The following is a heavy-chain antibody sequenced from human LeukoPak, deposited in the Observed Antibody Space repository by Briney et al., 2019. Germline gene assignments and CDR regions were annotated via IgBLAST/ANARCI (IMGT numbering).Heavy chain of an antibody. CDR1: GFTFDDYA. D-gene: IGHD2-15*01. J-gene: IGHJ6*02. Sequence: LRLSCAASGFTFDDYAMHWVRQAPGKGLEWIGYIYYSGSTNYNPFLKSRVTISVDTSKNQFSLKLSSVTAADTAVYYCARLDGYCSGGSCYSDIDYYYGMDVWGQGTTVTVSS. CDR2: IYYSGST. V-gene: IGHV4-59*01. CDR3: ARLDGYCSGGSCYSDIDYYYGMDV.